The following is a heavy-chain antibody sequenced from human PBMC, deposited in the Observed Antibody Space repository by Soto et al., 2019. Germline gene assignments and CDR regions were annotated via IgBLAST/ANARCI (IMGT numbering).Heavy chain of an antibody. CDR1: GYTFTRYH. CDR2: INPSGGKT. D-gene: IGHD3-3*01. CDR3: PVWNSPGNDNRWSGPFDF. J-gene: IGHJ4*02. Sequence: QVQLVQSGAEVKKPGASVKVSCKASGYTFTRYHMHWVRQAPGQGLEWMGIINPSGGKTSYAQKFQGRVTMTGDTSTSTVYMELSSLRSEDTAVYYCPVWNSPGNDNRWSGPFDFWGQGTLVTVSS. V-gene: IGHV1-46*01.